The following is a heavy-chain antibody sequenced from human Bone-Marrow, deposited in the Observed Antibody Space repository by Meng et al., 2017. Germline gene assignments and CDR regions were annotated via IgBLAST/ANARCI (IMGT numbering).Heavy chain of an antibody. CDR2: INPSGGST. CDR3: ARDIMGCCGGSGYSGLGGY. Sequence: ASVKVSCKASGYTFTSYYMHWVRQAPGQGLEWMGIINPSGGSTSYAQKFQGRVTMTRDTSTSTVYMELSSLRSEDAAVYYCARDIMGCCGGSGYSGLGGYWGQGTLVTVSS. J-gene: IGHJ4*02. V-gene: IGHV1-46*01. CDR1: GYTFTSYY. D-gene: IGHD2-15*01.